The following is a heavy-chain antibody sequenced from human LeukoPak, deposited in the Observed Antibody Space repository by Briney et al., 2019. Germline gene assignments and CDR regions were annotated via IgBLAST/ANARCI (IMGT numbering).Heavy chain of an antibody. CDR3: ARELTMIVVAHAFDI. J-gene: IGHJ3*02. CDR1: GYTFTGDY. D-gene: IGHD3-22*01. Sequence: ASVKVSCKASGYTFTGDYMHWVRQAPGQGLEWLGWINPNSGGTNYAQKFQGRVTMTRDTSISTAYMELSRLRSDDTAVYYCARELTMIVVAHAFDIWGQGTMVTVSS. V-gene: IGHV1-2*02. CDR2: INPNSGGT.